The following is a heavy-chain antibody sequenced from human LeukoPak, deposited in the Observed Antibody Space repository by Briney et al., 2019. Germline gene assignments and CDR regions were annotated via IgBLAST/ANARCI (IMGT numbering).Heavy chain of an antibody. D-gene: IGHD1-26*01. CDR1: GFTFRDYY. J-gene: IGHJ4*02. Sequence: PGGSLRLSCTASGFTFRDYYVTWIRQAPGKGLEWVSYIRSTGSSTAYADSVKGRFAISRDNAKNSLYLQMNGLRAEDTAVYYCARDLLGWELHYFDYWGQGTLVTVSS. CDR2: IRSTGSST. V-gene: IGHV3-11*04. CDR3: ARDLLGWELHYFDY.